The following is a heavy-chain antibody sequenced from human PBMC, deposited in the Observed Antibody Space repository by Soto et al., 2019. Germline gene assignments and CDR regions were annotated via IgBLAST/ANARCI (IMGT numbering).Heavy chain of an antibody. CDR2: IYYTGGT. CDR1: GGSISSYY. Sequence: SETLSLTCSVSGGSISSYYWSWIRQPPGKGLEWIGYIYYTGGTNYSPSLKSRVTISVDTSKNQFSLKLSSVTAADTAVYYCARAAPNYDFWSDYPKWFDPWGQGTLVTVSS. V-gene: IGHV4-59*01. J-gene: IGHJ5*02. D-gene: IGHD3-3*01. CDR3: ARAAPNYDFWSDYPKWFDP.